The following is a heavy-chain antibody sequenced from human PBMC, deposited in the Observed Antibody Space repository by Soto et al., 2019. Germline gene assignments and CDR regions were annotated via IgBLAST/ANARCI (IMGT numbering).Heavy chain of an antibody. CDR2: ISYDGSNK. Sequence: GGSLRLSCAASGFTFSSYAMHWVRQAPGKGLEWVAVISYDGSNKYYADSVKGRFTISRDNSKNTLYLQMNSLRAEDTAVYYCARGKDFWSGTNPYYFDYWGQGTLVTVSS. CDR3: ARGKDFWSGTNPYYFDY. D-gene: IGHD3-3*01. CDR1: GFTFSSYA. V-gene: IGHV3-30-3*01. J-gene: IGHJ4*02.